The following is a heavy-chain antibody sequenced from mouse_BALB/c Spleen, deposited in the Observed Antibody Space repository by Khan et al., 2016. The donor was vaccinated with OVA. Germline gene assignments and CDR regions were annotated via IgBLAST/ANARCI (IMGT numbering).Heavy chain of an antibody. Sequence: QVQLKESGAELARPGASVKMSCKASGYTFTSYTIHWVKQRPGQGLEWIGYINPTNIYTNYNQKFRDKATLTADKSSRTAYMQLRSLTSEDSAVYYCSRVGPYHGNYVAWFAYWGQGTLVTVSA. CDR3: SRVGPYHGNYVAWFAY. J-gene: IGHJ3*01. CDR2: INPTNIYT. D-gene: IGHD2-10*01. CDR1: GYTFTSYT. V-gene: IGHV1-4*01.